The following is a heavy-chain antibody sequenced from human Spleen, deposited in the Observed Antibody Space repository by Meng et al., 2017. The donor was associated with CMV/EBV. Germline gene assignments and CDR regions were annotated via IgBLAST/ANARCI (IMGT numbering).Heavy chain of an antibody. V-gene: IGHV4-39*07. CDR1: GGSISSSSYY. D-gene: IGHD5-18*01. CDR3: ARVREHTSLGNYWFDP. CDR2: IYYSGST. J-gene: IGHJ5*02. Sequence: SETLSLTCTVSGGSISSSSYYWGWIRQPPGKGLEWIGSIYYSGSTYYNPSLKSRLTLSLDTSENLLSLTMTSVTADDTAIYYCARVREHTSLGNYWFDPWGQGTLVTVSS.